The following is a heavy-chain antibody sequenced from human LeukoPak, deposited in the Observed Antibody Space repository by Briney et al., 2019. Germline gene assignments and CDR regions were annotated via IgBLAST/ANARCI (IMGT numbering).Heavy chain of an antibody. D-gene: IGHD1/OR15-1a*01. J-gene: IGHJ4*02. CDR3: ARENPPVLPTKALH. CDR2: INSDGSST. V-gene: IGHV3-74*01. Sequence: GGSLRLSCAASGFAFSNYWMHWVRQAPGKGLVLVSRINSDGSSTSYADSVKGRFTISRDNAKNTLYLQMNSLRAEDTAVYYCARENPPVLPTKALHWGQGTLVTVSS. CDR1: GFAFSNYW.